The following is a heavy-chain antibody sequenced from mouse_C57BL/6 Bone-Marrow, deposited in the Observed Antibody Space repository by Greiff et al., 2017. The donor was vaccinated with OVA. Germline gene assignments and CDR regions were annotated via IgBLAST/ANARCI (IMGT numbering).Heavy chain of an antibody. Sequence: VQLQQSGAELVRPGASVKLSCKASGYTFTDYYINWVKQRPGQGLEWIARIYPGSGNTYYNEKFKGKATLTAEKSSSTAYMQLSSLTSEDSAVYFCARWGGYDVGFAYWGRGTLVTVSA. CDR3: ARWGGYDVGFAY. CDR2: IYPGSGNT. J-gene: IGHJ3*01. CDR1: GYTFTDYY. V-gene: IGHV1-76*01. D-gene: IGHD2-2*01.